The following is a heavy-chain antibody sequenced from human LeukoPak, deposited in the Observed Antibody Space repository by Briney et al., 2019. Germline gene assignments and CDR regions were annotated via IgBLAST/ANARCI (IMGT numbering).Heavy chain of an antibody. CDR2: IIWSGGST. CDR1: GFTFDDYG. V-gene: IGHV3-20*04. CDR3: ARDDYGSASWNDY. Sequence: GGSLRLSCAASGFTFDDYGMSWVRQAPGKGLEWVSGIIWSGGSTGYADSVKGRFTISRDNAKNSLYLQMNSLRAEDTALYYCARDDYGSASWNDYWGQGTLVTVSS. D-gene: IGHD3-10*01. J-gene: IGHJ4*02.